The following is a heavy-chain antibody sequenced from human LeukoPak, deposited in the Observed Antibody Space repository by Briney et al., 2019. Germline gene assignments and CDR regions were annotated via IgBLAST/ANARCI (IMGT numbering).Heavy chain of an antibody. CDR1: GFSFSSYW. CDR3: ARALGDYTDY. V-gene: IGHV3-7*01. Sequence: GGSLSLSCTVSGFSFSSYWMSWVRQAPGKGLEWVANIKQDGSEKYYVDSVKGRFTISRDNAKNSLYLQMNSLRAEDTAVYYCARALGDYTDYWGQGTLVTVSS. CDR2: IKQDGSEK. D-gene: IGHD3-16*01. J-gene: IGHJ4*02.